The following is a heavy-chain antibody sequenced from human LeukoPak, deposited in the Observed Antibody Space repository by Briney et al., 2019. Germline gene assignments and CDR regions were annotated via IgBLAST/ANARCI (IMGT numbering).Heavy chain of an antibody. CDR2: INHSGST. CDR3: ARELVYYGSGSFDY. D-gene: IGHD3-10*01. Sequence: PSETLSLTCAVYGGSFSGYYWSWIRQPPGKGLEWIGEINHSGSTNYNPSLKSRVTISVDTSKNQFSLKLSSVTAADTAVYYCARELVYYGSGSFDYWGQGTLVTVSS. J-gene: IGHJ4*02. V-gene: IGHV4-34*01. CDR1: GGSFSGYY.